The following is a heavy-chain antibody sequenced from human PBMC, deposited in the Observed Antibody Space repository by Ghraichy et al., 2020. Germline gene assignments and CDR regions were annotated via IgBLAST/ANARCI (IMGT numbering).Heavy chain of an antibody. CDR2: MTADGSDA. J-gene: IGHJ6*03. D-gene: IGHD3-22*01. CDR3: AREHHDHRGYYYSSYYYFMDV. V-gene: IGHV3-74*01. CDR1: GFTFSRYW. Sequence: GGSLRLSCEASGFTFSRYWMHWVRQAPGKGLMWVARMTADGSDATYADAVKGRFTISRDNAADTLYLQMKSLRAEDTAVYYCAREHHDHRGYYYSSYYYFMDVWGKGTTVTVSS.